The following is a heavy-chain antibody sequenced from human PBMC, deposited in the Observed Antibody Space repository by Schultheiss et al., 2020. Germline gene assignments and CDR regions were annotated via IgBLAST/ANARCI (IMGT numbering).Heavy chain of an antibody. V-gene: IGHV1-24*01. CDR1: GYTFTSYY. D-gene: IGHD3-16*01. Sequence: ASVKVSCKASGYTFTSYYMHWVRQAPGKGLEWMGGFDPEDGETIYAQRFQGRITMTEDTSTDTAYMELSSLRSEDTAVYYCATDGGKAWFDPWGQGTLVTVSS. J-gene: IGHJ5*02. CDR2: FDPEDGET. CDR3: ATDGGKAWFDP.